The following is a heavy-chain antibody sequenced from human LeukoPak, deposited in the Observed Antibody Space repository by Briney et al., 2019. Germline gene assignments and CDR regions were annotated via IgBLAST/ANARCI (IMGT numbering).Heavy chain of an antibody. D-gene: IGHD4-17*01. CDR3: ARGGRATVTYWDY. V-gene: IGHV1-69*04. CDR1: GGTFSSYA. J-gene: IGHJ4*02. Sequence: ASAKVSCKASGGTFSSYAISWVRQAPGQGLEWMGRIIPILGIANYAQKFQGRVTITADKSTSTAYMELSSLRSEDTAVYYCARGGRATVTYWDYWGQGTLATVSS. CDR2: IIPILGIA.